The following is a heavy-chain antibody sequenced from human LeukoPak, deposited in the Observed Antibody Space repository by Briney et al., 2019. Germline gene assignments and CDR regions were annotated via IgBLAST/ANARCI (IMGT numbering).Heavy chain of an antibody. CDR1: GGSFSGYY. J-gene: IGHJ5*02. CDR3: ARETSGYGSGYAYWFDP. CDR2: INHSGST. D-gene: IGHD3-10*01. Sequence: KPSETLSLTCAVYGGSFSGYYWSWIRQPPGKGLEWIGEINHSGSTNYNPSLKSRVTISVDTSKNQFSLKLSSVTAADTAVYYCARETSGYGSGYAYWFDPWGQGTLVTVSS. V-gene: IGHV4-34*01.